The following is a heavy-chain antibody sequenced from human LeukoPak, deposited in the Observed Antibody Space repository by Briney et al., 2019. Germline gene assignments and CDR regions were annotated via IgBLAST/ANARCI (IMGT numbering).Heavy chain of an antibody. CDR1: GFSFSDHG. J-gene: IGHJ6*02. D-gene: IGHD2-21*01. CDR3: ARDKGIDDYYYYGLDV. Sequence: PGWSLRLSCAASGFSFSDHGMHWVRQAPGKGLEWVAVIWYDASNNYYADSAKGRFTISRDNSKNTLYLQMNSLRDEDTAVYFCARDKGIDDYYYYGLDVWGQGTTVTVSS. CDR2: IWYDASNN. V-gene: IGHV3-33*01.